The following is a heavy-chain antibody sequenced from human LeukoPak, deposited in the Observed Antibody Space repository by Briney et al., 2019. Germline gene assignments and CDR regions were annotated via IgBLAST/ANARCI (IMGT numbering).Heavy chain of an antibody. CDR1: GGSISSSSYC. J-gene: IGHJ6*03. Sequence: SETLSLTCTVSGGSISSSSYCRGWIRQPPGKGLEWIGSIYYSGSTYYNPSLKSRVTISVDTSKNQFSLKLSSVTAADTAVYYCASYPNYYYMDVWGKGTTVTISS. CDR2: IYYSGST. CDR3: ASYPNYYYMDV. V-gene: IGHV4-39*07.